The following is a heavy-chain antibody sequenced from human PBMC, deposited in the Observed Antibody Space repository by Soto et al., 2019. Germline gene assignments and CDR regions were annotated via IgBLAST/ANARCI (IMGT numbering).Heavy chain of an antibody. CDR1: EFSFSTYW. Sequence: GGSLRLSCAASEFSFSTYWMHWVRQAPGKGLVWVSRINTDGSRTSYADSVKGRFTISRDNAKNTLYLQMNSLRAEDTAVYYCARDQSYGGYFYYAMDVGGKGTTVTVSS. V-gene: IGHV3-74*01. J-gene: IGHJ6*04. D-gene: IGHD3-10*01. CDR3: ARDQSYGGYFYYAMDV. CDR2: INTDGSRT.